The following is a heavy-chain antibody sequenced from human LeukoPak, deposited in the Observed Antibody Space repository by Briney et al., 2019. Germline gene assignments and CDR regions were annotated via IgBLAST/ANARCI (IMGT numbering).Heavy chain of an antibody. CDR3: ARDFKYTGLPTLLDV. D-gene: IGHD5-12*01. CDR2: INPSGRYI. J-gene: IGHJ6*04. Sequence: GGSLRLSCAASGFTFSSYTMNWVRQAPGKGLEWVSSINPSGRYIYYADSVKGRFTLSKDNAKNSLYLQMNSLRAEDTAVYYCARDFKYTGLPTLLDVWGIGTTVTVSS. CDR1: GFTFSSYT. V-gene: IGHV3-21*01.